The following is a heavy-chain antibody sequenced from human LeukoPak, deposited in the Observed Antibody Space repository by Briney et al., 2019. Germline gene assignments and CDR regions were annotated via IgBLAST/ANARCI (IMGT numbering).Heavy chain of an antibody. CDR3: AKDRIYKPHFDY. D-gene: IGHD1-14*01. Sequence: GGSLRLSCAASGFTFSSYGMPWVRQAPGKGLEWVAVISYDGSNKYYADSVKGRFTISRDNSKNTLYLQMNSLRAEDTAVYYCAKDRIYKPHFDYWGQGTLVTVSS. J-gene: IGHJ4*02. CDR1: GFTFSSYG. CDR2: ISYDGSNK. V-gene: IGHV3-30*18.